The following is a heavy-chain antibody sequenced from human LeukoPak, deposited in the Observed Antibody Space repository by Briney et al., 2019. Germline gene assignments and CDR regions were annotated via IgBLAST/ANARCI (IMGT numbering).Heavy chain of an antibody. D-gene: IGHD2-15*01. J-gene: IGHJ4*02. Sequence: SETLSLNCTVSGCSISSYYWSWIRQPAGKGLEWIGRIYTSGSTNYNPSLKRRVTISVDKSKNQFSLKLSSVTAADTAVYYCARTPPSYYFDYWGQGTLVTVSS. CDR2: IYTSGST. CDR3: ARTPPSYYFDY. CDR1: GCSISSYY. V-gene: IGHV4-4*07.